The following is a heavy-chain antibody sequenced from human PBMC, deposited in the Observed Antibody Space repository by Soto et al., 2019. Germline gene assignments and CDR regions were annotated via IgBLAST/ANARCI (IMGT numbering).Heavy chain of an antibody. J-gene: IGHJ4*02. CDR2: IYYSGST. V-gene: IGHV4-59*12. CDR3: ARGYYDFWSGPYYFDY. CDR1: GGSISSYY. Sequence: SETLSLTCTVSGGSISSYYWSWIRQPPGKGLEWIGYIYYSGSTNYNPSLKSRVTISVDTSKNQFSLKLSSVTAADTAVYYCARGYYDFWSGPYYFDYWGQGTLVTVSS. D-gene: IGHD3-3*01.